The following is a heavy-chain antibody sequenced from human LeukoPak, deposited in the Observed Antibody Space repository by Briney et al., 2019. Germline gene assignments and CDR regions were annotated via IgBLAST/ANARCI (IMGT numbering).Heavy chain of an antibody. CDR1: GDTFTGYY. CDR3: AREDLPGPDY. V-gene: IGHV1-2*06. J-gene: IGHJ4*02. CDR2: INLNSGGT. Sequence: ASEKVSCKASGDTFTGYYMHWVRQAPGQGLEWMGRINLNSGGTNYAQKFQGRVTMTRDTSISTVYMELSRLRSDDTAVYYCAREDLPGPDYGGQGTLVTVSS. D-gene: IGHD1-14*01.